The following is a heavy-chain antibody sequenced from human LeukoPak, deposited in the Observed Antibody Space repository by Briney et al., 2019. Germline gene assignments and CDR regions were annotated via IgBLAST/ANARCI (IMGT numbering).Heavy chain of an antibody. CDR2: MYHSGST. J-gene: IGHJ4*02. V-gene: IGHV4-59*01. D-gene: IGHD3-22*01. Sequence: PSETLSLTCTVSGGSISSYFWSWIRQSPGKGLEWIGLMYHSGSTNYNPSLKSRVIMSQDTSTNQFSLQVNSVTAADSAVYYCARGYYDGSGYYIEFANWGQGTLVTVSS. CDR1: GGSISSYF. CDR3: ARGYYDGSGYYIEFAN.